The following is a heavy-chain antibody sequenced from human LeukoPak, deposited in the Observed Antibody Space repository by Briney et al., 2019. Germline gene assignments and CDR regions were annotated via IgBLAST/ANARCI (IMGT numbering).Heavy chain of an antibody. Sequence: GGSLTLSCEASGFTCSSHWMHWVRQVPGNGLVWISNIRGDGGLFGYADSVKGRFAVSRDNARNTLYLHMNSLRVEDTAVYYCARDEVGAPTIDYWGQGVLVTVSS. D-gene: IGHD1-26*01. CDR2: IRGDGGLF. J-gene: IGHJ4*02. V-gene: IGHV3-74*01. CDR3: ARDEVGAPTIDY. CDR1: GFTCSSHW.